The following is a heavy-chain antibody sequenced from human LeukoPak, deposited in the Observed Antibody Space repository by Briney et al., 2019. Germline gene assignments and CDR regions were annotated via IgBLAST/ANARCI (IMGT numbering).Heavy chain of an antibody. CDR1: GYSIRSGYY. Sequence: PSETLSLTCAVSGYSIRSGYYWGWIRQPPGKGLEWFGSIYHSGSTYYNPSLKRRVTISVDTSKNQFSLKLSSVTAADTAVYYCARHLGLGSYFDYWGQGTLVTVSS. CDR2: IYHSGST. J-gene: IGHJ4*02. V-gene: IGHV4-38-2*01. D-gene: IGHD7-27*01. CDR3: ARHLGLGSYFDY.